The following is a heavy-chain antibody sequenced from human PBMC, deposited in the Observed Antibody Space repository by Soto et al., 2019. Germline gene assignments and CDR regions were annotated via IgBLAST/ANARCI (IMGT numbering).Heavy chain of an antibody. CDR2: INWNSGSI. V-gene: IGHV3-9*01. Sequence: EVQLVESGGGLVQPGRSLRLSCAASGFTFDDYAMHWVRQAPGKGLDWVSSINWNSGSIGYADSVKGRFTISRDNAKNSLYLQMNSLRAEDTALYYCAKDDYSSSSGMDYWGQGTLVTVSS. J-gene: IGHJ4*02. CDR3: AKDDYSSSSGMDY. CDR1: GFTFDDYA. D-gene: IGHD6-6*01.